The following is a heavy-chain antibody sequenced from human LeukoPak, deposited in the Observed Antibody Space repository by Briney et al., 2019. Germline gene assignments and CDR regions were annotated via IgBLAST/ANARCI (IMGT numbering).Heavy chain of an antibody. CDR3: ARVPTMVRGRSYYYYYYGMDV. D-gene: IGHD3-10*01. J-gene: IGHJ6*02. CDR1: GYTFTSYD. V-gene: IGHV1-8*01. CDR2: MNPNSGNT. Sequence: ASVKVSCKASGYTFTSYDINWVRQATGQGLEWMGWMNPNSGNTGYAQKFQGRVTMARNTSISTAYMELSSLRSEDTAVYYCARVPTMVRGRSYYYYYYGMDVWGQGTTVTVSS.